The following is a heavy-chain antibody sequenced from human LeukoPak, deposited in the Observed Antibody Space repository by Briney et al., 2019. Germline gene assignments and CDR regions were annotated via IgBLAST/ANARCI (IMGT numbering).Heavy chain of an antibody. CDR2: IIPILGIA. CDR3: ARGVVPAPYYYYGMDV. V-gene: IGHV1-69*02. Sequence: SVKVSCKASGGTFSSYTISWVRQAPGQGLEWTGRIIPILGIANYAQKFQGRVTITADKSTSTAYMELSSLRSEDTAVYYCARGVVPAPYYYYGMDVWGQGTTVTVSS. J-gene: IGHJ6*02. CDR1: GGTFSSYT. D-gene: IGHD2-2*01.